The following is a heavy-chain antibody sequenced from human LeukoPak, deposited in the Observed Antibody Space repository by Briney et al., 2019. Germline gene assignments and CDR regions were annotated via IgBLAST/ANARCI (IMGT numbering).Heavy chain of an antibody. D-gene: IGHD6-19*01. CDR1: GGSISSYY. V-gene: IGHV4-59*12. J-gene: IGHJ6*02. CDR2: IYYSGST. CDR3: AGAIAVAGTVYYYYGMDV. Sequence: PSETLSLTCTVSGGSISSYYWSWIRQPPGKGLEWIGYIYYSGSTNYNPSLKSRVTMSVDTSKNQFSLKLSSVTAADTAVYYCAGAIAVAGTVYYYYGMDVWGQGTTVTVSS.